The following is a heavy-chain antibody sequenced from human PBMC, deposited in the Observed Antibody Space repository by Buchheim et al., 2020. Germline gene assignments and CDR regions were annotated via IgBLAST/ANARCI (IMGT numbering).Heavy chain of an antibody. V-gene: IGHV4-59*01. CDR2: IYYSGST. Sequence: QVQLQESGPGLVKPSETLSLTCTVSGGSISSYYWRWIRQPPGKGLEWIGYIYYSGSTNYNPSLKSRVTISVDTSKNQFSLKLSSVTAADTAVYYCARDLGNYYFDCWGQGTL. CDR1: GGSISSYY. CDR3: ARDLGNYYFDC. D-gene: IGHD3-16*01. J-gene: IGHJ4*02.